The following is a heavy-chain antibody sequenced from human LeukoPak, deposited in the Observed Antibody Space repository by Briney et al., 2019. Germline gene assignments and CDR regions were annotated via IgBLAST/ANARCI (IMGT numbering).Heavy chain of an antibody. D-gene: IGHD3-10*01. CDR1: GGSISSYY. Sequence: SETLSLTCTVSGGSISSYYWSWIRQPPGKGLEWIGYIYYSGSTNYNPSLKSRVTISVDTSKNQFSLKLSSVTAADTAVYYCASMNYGSGSYHIDYWGQGTLVTVSS. V-gene: IGHV4-59*01. CDR3: ASMNYGSGSYHIDY. CDR2: IYYSGST. J-gene: IGHJ4*02.